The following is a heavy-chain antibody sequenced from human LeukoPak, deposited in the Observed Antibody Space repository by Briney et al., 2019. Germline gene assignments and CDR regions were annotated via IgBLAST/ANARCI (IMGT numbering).Heavy chain of an antibody. V-gene: IGHV4-59*01. CDR2: IYYSGST. D-gene: IGHD2-2*01. Sequence: SETLSLTCTVSGGSISSYYWSWIRQPPGKGLEWIGYIYYSGSTNYNPSLKSRVTISVDTSKNQFSLKLSSVTAADTAVYYCAVVPAASEGWFDPWGQGTLVTVFS. J-gene: IGHJ5*02. CDR1: GGSISSYY. CDR3: AVVPAASEGWFDP.